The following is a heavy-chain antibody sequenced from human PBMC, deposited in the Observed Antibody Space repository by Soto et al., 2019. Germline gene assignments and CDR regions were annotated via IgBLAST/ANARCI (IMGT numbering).Heavy chain of an antibody. CDR3: AREQGWLLHYYYYYGMDV. J-gene: IGHJ6*02. D-gene: IGHD3-22*01. CDR1: GGTFSSYA. CDR2: IIPIFGTA. Sequence: VASVKVSCKASGGTFSSYAISWVRQAPGQGLEWMGGIIPIFGTANYAQKFQGRVTITAGKSTSTAYMELSSLRSEDTAVYYCAREQGWLLHYYYYYGMDVWGQGTTVTVSS. V-gene: IGHV1-69*06.